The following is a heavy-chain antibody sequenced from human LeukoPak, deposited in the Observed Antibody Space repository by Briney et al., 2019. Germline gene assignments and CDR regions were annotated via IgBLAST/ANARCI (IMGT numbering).Heavy chain of an antibody. CDR1: GFTFSSYV. CDR2: ISAGGTST. V-gene: IGHV3-23*01. J-gene: IGHJ5*02. Sequence: GGSLRLSCAASGFTFSSYVMSWVRQAPGEGLEWVSSISAGGTSTYCADSAKGRFTISRDNSKNMLYLHMTSLSAEDTAIYYCAKGGKFYGSGSPVNNWFDPWGQGTLVTVSS. CDR3: AKGGKFYGSGSPVNNWFDP. D-gene: IGHD3-10*01.